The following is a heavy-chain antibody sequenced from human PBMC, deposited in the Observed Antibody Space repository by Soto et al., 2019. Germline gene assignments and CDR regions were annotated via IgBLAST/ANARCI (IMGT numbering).Heavy chain of an antibody. J-gene: IGHJ4*02. CDR2: VNPTNGDT. CDR3: ARLGKYRTTAGQLDY. Sequence: ASVKVSCKASGYTFSAHYIHWVRQAPGQGLEWMGWVNPTNGDTNCTQKFQGRVTMTRDTSITTAYMELKSLRYDDTAVYFCARLGKYRTTAGQLDYWGQGTLVTVSS. CDR1: GYTFSAHY. V-gene: IGHV1-2*02. D-gene: IGHD6-6*01.